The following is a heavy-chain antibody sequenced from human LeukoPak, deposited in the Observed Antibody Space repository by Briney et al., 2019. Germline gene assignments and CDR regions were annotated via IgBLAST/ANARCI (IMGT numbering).Heavy chain of an antibody. CDR2: FDPEDGET. D-gene: IGHD2-2*01. CDR1: GYTLTELS. V-gene: IGHV1-24*01. J-gene: IGHJ4*02. CDR3: ATDLVPYCSSTSCSFGY. Sequence: ASVKVSCKVSGYTLTELSMHWVRQAPGKGLEWMGGFDPEDGETIYAQKFQGRVTMTEDTPTDTAYMELSSLRSEDTAVYYCATDLVPYCSSTSCSFGYWSQGTLVTVSS.